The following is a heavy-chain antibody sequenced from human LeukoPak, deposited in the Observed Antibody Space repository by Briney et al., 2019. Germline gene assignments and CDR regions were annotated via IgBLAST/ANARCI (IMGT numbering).Heavy chain of an antibody. Sequence: GESLKISCKGSGYSFTSYWIGWVRQTPGKGLEWMGILYPGDSDTRYSPSFQGQVTISADKSISTAYLQWSSLKASDTAMYYCARGSRRDGYNFDYWGQGALVTVSS. CDR2: LYPGDSDT. V-gene: IGHV5-51*01. CDR1: GYSFTSYW. CDR3: ARGSRRDGYNFDY. J-gene: IGHJ4*02. D-gene: IGHD5-24*01.